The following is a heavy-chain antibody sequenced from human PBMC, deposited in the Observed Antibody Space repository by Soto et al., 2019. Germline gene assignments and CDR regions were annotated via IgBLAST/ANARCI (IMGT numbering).Heavy chain of an antibody. Sequence: SVKVSCKASGYTFTTYGISWVRQAPGQGLEWMGGIIPIFGTANYAQKFQGRVTITADESTSTAYMELSSLRSEDTAVYYCNLYYYDSSGYYNRPNFDYWGQGTLVTVSS. CDR3: NLYYYDSSGYYNRPNFDY. CDR2: IIPIFGTA. CDR1: GYTFTTYG. D-gene: IGHD3-22*01. V-gene: IGHV1-69*13. J-gene: IGHJ4*02.